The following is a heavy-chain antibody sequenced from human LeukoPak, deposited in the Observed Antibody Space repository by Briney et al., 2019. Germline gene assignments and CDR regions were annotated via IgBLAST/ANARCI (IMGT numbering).Heavy chain of an antibody. CDR2: INNSGTRT. V-gene: IGHV3-NL1*01. CDR1: GITIRNYG. D-gene: IGHD3-10*01. J-gene: IGHJ4*02. Sequence: GGSLRLSCAASGITIRNYGMTWVRQAPGRGLQWVSSINNSGTRTFYEDSVKGRFTISRDNSKNTLYLQMNSLRAEDTAVYYCAKDPLAGSYYPYYFDYWGQGTLVTVSS. CDR3: AKDPLAGSYYPYYFDY.